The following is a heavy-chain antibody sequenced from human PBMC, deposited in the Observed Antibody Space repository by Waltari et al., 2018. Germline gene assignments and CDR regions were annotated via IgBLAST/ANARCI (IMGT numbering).Heavy chain of an antibody. CDR2: IYYSGST. J-gene: IGHJ4*02. Sequence: QVQLQESGPGLVKPSETLSLTCTVSGGSISSYYWSWIRQPPGKGLEWIGYIYYSGSTNYNPSLKSRVTISVDTSKNQFSLKLSSVTAADTAVYYCAMGSEDYGHTAYGVPADYWGQGTLVTVSS. CDR1: GGSISSYY. D-gene: IGHD4-17*01. CDR3: AMGSEDYGHTAYGVPADY. V-gene: IGHV4-59*01.